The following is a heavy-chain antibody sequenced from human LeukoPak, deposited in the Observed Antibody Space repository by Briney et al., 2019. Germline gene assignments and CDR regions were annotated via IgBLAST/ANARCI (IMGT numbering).Heavy chain of an antibody. CDR2: ISSSGSII. V-gene: IGHV3-11*01. J-gene: IGHJ4*02. CDR1: GFTFSNYN. D-gene: IGHD1-26*01. Sequence: GGSLRLSCAASGFTFSNYNMSWIRQAPGKGLEWVSYISSSGSIIYYADSVKGRFTISRDNAKNSLYLQMNSLRAEDTAVYYCARRRDSGSLQHFDYWGQGTLVTVSS. CDR3: ARRRDSGSLQHFDY.